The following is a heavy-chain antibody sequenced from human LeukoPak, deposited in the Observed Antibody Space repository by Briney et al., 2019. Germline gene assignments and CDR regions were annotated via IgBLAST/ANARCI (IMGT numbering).Heavy chain of an antibody. V-gene: IGHV3-23*01. CDR3: AHVLDTARGVMDY. D-gene: IGHD5-18*01. CDR1: GFTFSSYA. CDR2: ISGGGGTT. J-gene: IGHJ4*02. Sequence: GGSLRLSCAASGFTFSSYAMSWVRQAPGKGLEWVSTISGGGGTTYYADSVKGRFTISRDNSKNTLYLQMNSLRAEDTAAYYCAHVLDTARGVMDYWGQGTLVTVSS.